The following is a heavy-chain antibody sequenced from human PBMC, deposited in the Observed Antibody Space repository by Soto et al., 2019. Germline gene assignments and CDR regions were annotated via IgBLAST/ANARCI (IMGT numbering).Heavy chain of an antibody. Sequence: QVTLVQSGPEVTTPGASVKVSCRASGYPFSDHYIHWVRQAPGHGFEWMGWINPKSGDTNYIKKFNDWVPRPRKTSVNTVILELRSLKVDDTAVYYCPREPDRTRTPNGLSGAISWSAPGGKGTLATV. CDR2: INPKSGDT. CDR1: GYPFSDHY. J-gene: IGHJ5*02. CDR3: PREPDRTRTPNGLSGAISWSAP. V-gene: IGHV1-2*04. D-gene: IGHD1-7*01.